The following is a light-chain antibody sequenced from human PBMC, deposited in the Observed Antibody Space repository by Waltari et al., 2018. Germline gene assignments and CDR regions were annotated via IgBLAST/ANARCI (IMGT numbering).Light chain of an antibody. CDR2: SAS. CDR1: QGISND. J-gene: IGKJ2*01. V-gene: IGKV1-16*02. Sequence: DIQMTQSPSSLSASVGDRVTITCRATQGISNDLAWFQQKPWKTPQSLIYSASSLQSGVPSKFSGSGSGTDFTLTISSLQAEDVAVYHCHQYFAPPYTFGRGTKLEIK. CDR3: HQYFAPPYT.